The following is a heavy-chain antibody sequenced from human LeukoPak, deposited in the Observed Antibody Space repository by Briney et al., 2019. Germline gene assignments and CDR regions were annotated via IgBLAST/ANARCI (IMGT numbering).Heavy chain of an antibody. Sequence: GGSLRLSCAASGFTFSSYSMNWVRQAPGKGLEWVSSISSSSSYIYYADSVKGRFTISRDNSKNALYLQMSSLRAEDTAVYYCARGRYFDWLSDDAFDIWGQGTMVTVSS. CDR1: GFTFSSYS. CDR2: ISSSSSYI. J-gene: IGHJ3*02. CDR3: ARGRYFDWLSDDAFDI. V-gene: IGHV3-21*01. D-gene: IGHD3-9*01.